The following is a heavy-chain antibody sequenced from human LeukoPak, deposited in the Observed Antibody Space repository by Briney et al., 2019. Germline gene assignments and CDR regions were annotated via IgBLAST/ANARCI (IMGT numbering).Heavy chain of an antibody. CDR1: GYTFTSYG. J-gene: IGHJ4*02. D-gene: IGHD3-10*01. CDR3: ARDSGERGSGSYLIAY. V-gene: IGHV1-2*02. Sequence: ASVKVSCKASGYTFTSYGISWVRQAPGQGLEWMGWINPNSGGTNYAQKFQGRVTMTRDTSISTAYMELRRLRSDDTAVYYCARDSGERGSGSYLIAYWGQGTLVTVSS. CDR2: INPNSGGT.